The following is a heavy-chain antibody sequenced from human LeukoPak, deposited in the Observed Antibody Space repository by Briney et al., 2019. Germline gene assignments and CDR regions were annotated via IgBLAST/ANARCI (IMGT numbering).Heavy chain of an antibody. Sequence: XTLTSXXVHWVRQAPGQGLEWMGTIYPSGDSTSYAQKFQGRVTITRDTSTNTVYMELSSLTSEDTAVYYCAVEVPSSRWFDPWGQGTLVTVSS. CDR3: AVEVPSSRWFDP. J-gene: IGHJ5*02. CDR1: XTLTSXX. CDR2: IYPSGDST. V-gene: IGHV1-46*01.